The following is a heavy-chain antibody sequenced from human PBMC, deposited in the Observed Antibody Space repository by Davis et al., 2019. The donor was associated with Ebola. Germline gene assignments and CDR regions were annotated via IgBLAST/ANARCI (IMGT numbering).Heavy chain of an antibody. J-gene: IGHJ3*02. Sequence: GGSLRLSCATSGFVFRTSVMHWVRQAPGKGLQWMALTRYDDSDRIYADSVKGRFTISSDSSKNTLYLQMNSLRAEDTAVYYCTREGGQWLVIDAIDIWGQGTMVTVSS. CDR2: TRYDDSDR. V-gene: IGHV3-30*02. CDR1: GFVFRTSV. CDR3: TREGGQWLVIDAIDI. D-gene: IGHD6-19*01.